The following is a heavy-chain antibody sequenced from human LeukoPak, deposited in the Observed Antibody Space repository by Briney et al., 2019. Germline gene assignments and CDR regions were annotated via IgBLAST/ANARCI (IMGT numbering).Heavy chain of an antibody. D-gene: IGHD3-22*01. Sequence: ASVKVSCKASGYTFTGYYMHWVRQAPGQGLEWMGWINPNSGGTNYAQKFQGRVTMTRDTSISTAYMEPSRLRSDDTAVYYCARDITMIVVVPSFQHWGQGTLVTVSS. CDR1: GYTFTGYY. V-gene: IGHV1-2*02. J-gene: IGHJ1*01. CDR3: ARDITMIVVVPSFQH. CDR2: INPNSGGT.